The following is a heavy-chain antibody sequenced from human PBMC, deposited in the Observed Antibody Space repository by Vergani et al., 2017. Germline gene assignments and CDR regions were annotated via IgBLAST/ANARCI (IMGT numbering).Heavy chain of an antibody. D-gene: IGHD2-8*01. V-gene: IGHV1-69*01. CDR2: IIPIFGTA. Sequence: QVQLVQSGAEVKKPGSSVKVSCKASGGTFSSYAISWVRQAPGQGLEWMGGIIPIFGTANYAQKFQGRVTITADESTSTAYMGLSSLRSEDTAVYYCARDRPAPPGVGIWGFDYWGQGTLVTVSS. J-gene: IGHJ4*02. CDR3: ARDRPAPPGVGIWGFDY. CDR1: GGTFSSYA.